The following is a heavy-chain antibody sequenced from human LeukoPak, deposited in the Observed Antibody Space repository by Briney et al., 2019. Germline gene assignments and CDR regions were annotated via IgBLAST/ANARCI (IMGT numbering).Heavy chain of an antibody. CDR1: GGSISSSNW. CDR2: IYHSGST. J-gene: IGHJ4*02. V-gene: IGHV4-4*02. Sequence: PSETLSLTCAVSGGSISSSNWWSWVRQPPGKGLEWIGEIYHSGSTNYNPSLKSRVTISVDKSKNQFSLKLSSVTAADTAVYYCARWHSSGWYGGYGYFDYWGQGTLVTVSS. D-gene: IGHD6-19*01. CDR3: ARWHSSGWYGGYGYFDY.